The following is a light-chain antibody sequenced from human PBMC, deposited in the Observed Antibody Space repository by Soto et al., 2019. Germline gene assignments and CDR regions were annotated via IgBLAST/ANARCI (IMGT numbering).Light chain of an antibody. CDR2: DAS. V-gene: IGKV1-5*01. Sequence: DIQLTQSPSTLSAAVGDSVTITCRASQNIRNLLAWYQRKPGKAPKPLIFDASTLKTGVPSRFGGSGSGAEFNFTITGLQPDDFATYFCQQYYTYSTFGQGTRLEIK. J-gene: IGKJ5*01. CDR3: QQYYTYST. CDR1: QNIRNL.